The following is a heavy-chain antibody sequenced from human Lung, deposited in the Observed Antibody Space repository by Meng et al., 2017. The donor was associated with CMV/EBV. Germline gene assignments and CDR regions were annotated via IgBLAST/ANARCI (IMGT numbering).Heavy chain of an antibody. CDR2: ISAYNGDT. D-gene: IGHD2-2*01. V-gene: IGHV1-18*01. CDR3: ARDLQYCGSTSCYDDCCEP. J-gene: IGHJ5*02. Sequence: ASVKVSXKASGYTFTDYGISWVRRAPGQGLEWMGWISAYNGDTNYARNLRGRVTMTTDTSTTTAYMELRSLRSDDTAVYYCARDLQYCGSTSCYDDCCEPWGQGTXVNFAS. CDR1: GYTFTDYG.